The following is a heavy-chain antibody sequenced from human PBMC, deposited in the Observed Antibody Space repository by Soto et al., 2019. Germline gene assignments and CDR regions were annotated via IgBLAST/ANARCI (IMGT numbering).Heavy chain of an antibody. Sequence: ASVKVSCKASGYTFTGYYMHWVRQAPGQGLEWMGWINPNSGGTNYAQKFQGWVTMTRDTSISTAYMELSRLRSDDTAVYYCARDGIAVAGYFDYWGPGTLVTVSS. J-gene: IGHJ4*02. CDR3: ARDGIAVAGYFDY. CDR2: INPNSGGT. D-gene: IGHD6-19*01. V-gene: IGHV1-2*04. CDR1: GYTFTGYY.